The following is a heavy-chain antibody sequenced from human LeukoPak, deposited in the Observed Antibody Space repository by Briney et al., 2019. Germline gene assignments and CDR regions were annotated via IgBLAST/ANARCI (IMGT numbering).Heavy chain of an antibody. Sequence: SETLSLTCTVSGGSISSGDYYWSWIRQPPGKGLEWIGYIYYSGSTYYNPSLKSRVTISVDTSKNQFSLRLSSVTAADTAVYYCARDRYSNSFYYYYAMDVWGQGTTVTVSS. CDR1: GGSISSGDYY. D-gene: IGHD4-11*01. CDR3: ARDRYSNSFYYYYAMDV. J-gene: IGHJ6*02. V-gene: IGHV4-30-4*01. CDR2: IYYSGST.